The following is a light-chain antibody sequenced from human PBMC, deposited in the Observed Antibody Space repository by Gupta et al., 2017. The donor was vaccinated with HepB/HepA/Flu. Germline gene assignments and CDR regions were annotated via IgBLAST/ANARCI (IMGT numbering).Light chain of an antibody. V-gene: IGLV2-14*01. CDR3: CSYTSATTLYVV. CDR2: DVT. Sequence: QSALPQPASVSGSLGQSITMSCTGTTSDIGTHDYVSWYQQLPGKAPKLIIFDVTNRPSGVSSRFSGSKSGNTASLTISGLQAEDEGDYFCCSYTSATTLYVVFGGGTKLTVL. CDR1: TSDIGTHDY. J-gene: IGLJ2*01.